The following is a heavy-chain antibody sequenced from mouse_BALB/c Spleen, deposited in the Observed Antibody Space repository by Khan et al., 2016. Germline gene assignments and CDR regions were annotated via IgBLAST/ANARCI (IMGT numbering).Heavy chain of an antibody. CDR1: GFTFTDYY. D-gene: IGHD4-1*01. CDR2: IRNKANGYTT. Sequence: LVESGGGLVQPGGSLRLSCATSGFTFTDYYMSWVRQPPGKALEWLGFIRNKANGYTTEYSASVKGRFTISRDNSQSILYLQMNTLRAEDSATYYCATGTWFAYWGQGTLVTVSA. J-gene: IGHJ3*01. CDR3: ATGTWFAY. V-gene: IGHV7-3*02.